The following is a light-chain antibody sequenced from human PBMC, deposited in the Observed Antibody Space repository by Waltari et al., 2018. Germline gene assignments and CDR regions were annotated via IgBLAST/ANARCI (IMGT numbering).Light chain of an antibody. J-gene: IGKJ4*01. Sequence: DIQMTQSPSSVSASVGARVTIKSRASQDIGSWLAWYQHKPGKAPKLLIYVATNLQSGVPSRFSGSGSGTDFTLTISGLQADDSAIYYCQQAKNFPAVSFGGGTKVEIK. CDR1: QDIGSW. CDR2: VAT. CDR3: QQAKNFPAVS. V-gene: IGKV1-12*01.